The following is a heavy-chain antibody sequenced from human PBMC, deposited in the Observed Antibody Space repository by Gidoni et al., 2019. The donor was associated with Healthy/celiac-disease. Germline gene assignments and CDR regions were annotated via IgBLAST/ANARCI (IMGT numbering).Heavy chain of an antibody. V-gene: IGHV4-31*02. J-gene: IGHJ5*02. CDR2: IYYSGST. Sequence: KGQYGIGYIYYSGSTYYNPSLKSRVTISVDTSKNQFSLKLSSVTAADTAVYYCARGSRADTIFGAGHNWFDPWGQGTLVTVSS. D-gene: IGHD3-3*01. CDR3: ARGSRADTIFGAGHNWFDP.